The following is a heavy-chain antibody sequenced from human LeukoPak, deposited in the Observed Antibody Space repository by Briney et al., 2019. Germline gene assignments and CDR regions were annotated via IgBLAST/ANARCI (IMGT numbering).Heavy chain of an antibody. J-gene: IGHJ3*01. D-gene: IGHD2-15*01. V-gene: IGHV4-59*01. Sequence: NPSETLSLTCTVSGGSISSYYWSWIRQPPGKGLEWIGYIYYSGSTNYNPSLKSRATISVDTSKNQLSLKLSSVTAADTAAYYCARHRGGFDLWGQGTMVTVSS. CDR3: ARHRGGFDL. CDR1: GGSISSYY. CDR2: IYYSGST.